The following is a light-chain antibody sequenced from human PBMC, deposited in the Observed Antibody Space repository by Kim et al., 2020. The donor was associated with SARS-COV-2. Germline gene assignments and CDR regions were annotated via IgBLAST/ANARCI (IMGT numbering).Light chain of an antibody. CDR3: QKYNSAPNT. Sequence: DIQMTQSPSSLSASGGDRVTITCRASQGISNYLAWYQQQPGKVPKLLIYSASTSQSGVPSRFSGSGSGTDFTLTISSLQPEDVATYYCQKYNSAPNTCGQGTKLE. CDR1: QGISNY. J-gene: IGKJ2*01. V-gene: IGKV1-27*01. CDR2: SAS.